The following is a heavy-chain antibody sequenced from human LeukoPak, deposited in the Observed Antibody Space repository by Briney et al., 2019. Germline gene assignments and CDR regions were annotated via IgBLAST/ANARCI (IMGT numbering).Heavy chain of an antibody. D-gene: IGHD6-19*01. Sequence: SETLSLTCTVSGGSISSSSYYWGWIRQPPGKGLEWIGSIYYSGSTYYNPSLKSRVTISVDTSKNQFSLKLSSVTAADTAVYYCARLKLAGTIDWGQGTLVTVSS. CDR2: IYYSGST. V-gene: IGHV4-39*01. CDR1: GGSISSSSYY. J-gene: IGHJ4*02. CDR3: ARLKLAGTID.